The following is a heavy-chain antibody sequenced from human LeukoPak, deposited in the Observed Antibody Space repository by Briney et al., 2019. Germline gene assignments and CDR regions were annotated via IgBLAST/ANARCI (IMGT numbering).Heavy chain of an antibody. Sequence: GGSLRLSCAASGFTFSDYYMSWIRQAPGKGLEWVSYISSGAGNIYYADSVKGRFTISRDNAKDSLYLQMNSLRAEDTAVYYCARDPGYNILTGYYNDWGQGTLVTVSS. V-gene: IGHV3-11*01. CDR1: GFTFSDYY. J-gene: IGHJ4*02. CDR2: ISSGAGNI. CDR3: ARDPGYNILTGYYND. D-gene: IGHD3-9*01.